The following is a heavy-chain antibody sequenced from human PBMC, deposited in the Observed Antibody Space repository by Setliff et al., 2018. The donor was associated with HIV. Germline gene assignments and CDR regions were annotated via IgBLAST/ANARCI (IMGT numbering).Heavy chain of an antibody. D-gene: IGHD6-6*01. CDR1: GLTFSSYW. CDR3: ARIPGSSSEGGWFDP. V-gene: IGHV3-7*03. Sequence: GGSLRLSCAASGLTFSSYWMSWVRQAPGKGLEWVANIKKDGSEKYYVDSVKGRFTISRDDAKNSLFLQMNSLRADDTAVYYCARIPGSSSEGGWFDPWGQGTLVTVSS. CDR2: IKKDGSEK. J-gene: IGHJ5*02.